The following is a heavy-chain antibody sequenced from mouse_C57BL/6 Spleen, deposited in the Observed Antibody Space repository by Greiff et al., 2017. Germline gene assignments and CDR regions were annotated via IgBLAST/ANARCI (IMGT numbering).Heavy chain of an antibody. CDR2: IWSGGST. Sequence: QVQLKESGPGLVQPSQSLSITCTVSGFSLTSYGVHWVRQSPGKGLEWLGVIWSGGSTDYNAAFISRLSISKDNSKRQVFFKMNSLQADDTAIYYCARTIVTTPYYFDYWGQGTTLTVSS. V-gene: IGHV2-2*01. J-gene: IGHJ2*01. CDR3: ARTIVTTPYYFDY. CDR1: GFSLTSYG. D-gene: IGHD2-5*01.